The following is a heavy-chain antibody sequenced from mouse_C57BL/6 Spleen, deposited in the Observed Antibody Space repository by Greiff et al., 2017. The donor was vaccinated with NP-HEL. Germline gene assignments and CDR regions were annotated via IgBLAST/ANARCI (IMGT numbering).Heavy chain of an antibody. CDR2: INPNNGGT. J-gene: IGHJ1*03. Sequence: EVQLQQSGPELVKPGASVKIPCKASGYTFTDYNMDWVKQSHGKSLEWIGDINPNNGGTIYNQKFKGKATLTVDKSSSTAYMELRSLTSEDTAVYYCARWAILRWYFDVWGTGTTVTVSS. D-gene: IGHD1-1*01. CDR3: ARWAILRWYFDV. V-gene: IGHV1-18*01. CDR1: GYTFTDYN.